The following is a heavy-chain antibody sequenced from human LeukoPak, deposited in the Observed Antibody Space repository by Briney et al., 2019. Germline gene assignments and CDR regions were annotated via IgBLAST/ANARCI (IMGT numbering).Heavy chain of an antibody. CDR2: INHSGST. Sequence: SETLSLTCAVYGGSFSGYYWSWIRQPPGKGLEWIGEINHSGSTNYKPSLKSRVTISVDTSKNQFSLKLSSVTAADTAVYYCARQRAYYYGTGRSPYYYGMDVWGQGTTVTVSS. J-gene: IGHJ6*02. V-gene: IGHV4-34*01. CDR1: GGSFSGYY. CDR3: ARQRAYYYGTGRSPYYYGMDV. D-gene: IGHD3-10*01.